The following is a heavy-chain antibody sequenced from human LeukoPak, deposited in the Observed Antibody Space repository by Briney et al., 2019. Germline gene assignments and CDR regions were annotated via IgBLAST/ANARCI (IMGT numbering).Heavy chain of an antibody. CDR3: ARIGEIYYIGPHYFDY. CDR2: ISSTGNTI. CDR1: GFAFSSYD. V-gene: IGHV3-48*03. Sequence: GGSLRLSCAASGFAFSSYDMNWVRQAPGKGLEWVSYISSTGNTIYYADSVKGRFTISRDNAKNSRHLQMNSLRAEDTAVYYCARIGEIYYIGPHYFDYWGQGTLVTVSS. D-gene: IGHD3-22*01. J-gene: IGHJ4*01.